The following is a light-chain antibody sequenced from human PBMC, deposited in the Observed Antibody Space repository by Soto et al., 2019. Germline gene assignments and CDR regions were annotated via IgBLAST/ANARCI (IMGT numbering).Light chain of an antibody. Sequence: QSALAQPASVSGSPGQSITISCTGSGSDNATFNYVSWYQQYPGKAPKLLIYQGTSRASGGSHRFSGSKSGNTAALTTPGPQPEDEAEYYCNSYSSTSSYVFGTGTQVTVL. CDR3: NSYSSTSSYV. J-gene: IGLJ1*01. V-gene: IGLV2-14*01. CDR2: QGT. CDR1: GSDNATFNY.